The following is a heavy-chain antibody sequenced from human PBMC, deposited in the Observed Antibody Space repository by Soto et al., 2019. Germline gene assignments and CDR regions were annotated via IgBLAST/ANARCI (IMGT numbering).Heavy chain of an antibody. CDR2: ISYDGRNK. D-gene: IGHD3-22*01. CDR1: GFTFSSYS. Sequence: PVGSLRLSCAASGFTFSSYSMHWVRQAPGKGLEWVAVISYDGRNKYYVDSVKGRFSISRDNSKNTLYLQMNSLRVEDTAVYYCARSLEVLVLIRAFWFDPWGQGTLVTVSS. J-gene: IGHJ5*02. V-gene: IGHV3-30*04. CDR3: ARSLEVLVLIRAFWFDP.